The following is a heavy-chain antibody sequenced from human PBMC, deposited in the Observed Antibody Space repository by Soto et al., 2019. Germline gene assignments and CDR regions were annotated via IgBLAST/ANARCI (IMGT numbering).Heavy chain of an antibody. V-gene: IGHV3-23*01. CDR3: AKVITVATSDPFDY. Sequence: EVQLLESGGGLVQPGGSLRLSCATSGFTFSSYAMSWVRQAPGKGLEWVSAIRGSGDSTYYAGSVKGRFTISRDSSMNTLFLQMNSLRAEDTAVYFWAKVITVATSDPFDYWGQGTLVTVSS. D-gene: IGHD2-15*01. CDR1: GFTFSSYA. CDR2: IRGSGDST. J-gene: IGHJ4*02.